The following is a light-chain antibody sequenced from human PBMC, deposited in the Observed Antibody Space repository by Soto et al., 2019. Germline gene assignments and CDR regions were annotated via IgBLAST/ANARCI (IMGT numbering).Light chain of an antibody. CDR1: QSVLYSSNNKNY. CDR3: QQYYNTPWT. CDR2: WAS. V-gene: IGKV4-1*01. Sequence: DIVMTQSPDSLAVSLGERATINCKSSQSVLYSSNNKNYLAWYQQKPGQPPKLLIYWASTRESGVPDRFSGSGSGTDFTLTISSLQAEDVAVYYCQQYYNTPWTFGQGIKVEMK. J-gene: IGKJ1*01.